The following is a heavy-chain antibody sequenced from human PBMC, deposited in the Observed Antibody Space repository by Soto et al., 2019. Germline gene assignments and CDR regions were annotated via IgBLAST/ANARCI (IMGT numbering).Heavy chain of an antibody. D-gene: IGHD3-22*01. CDR3: ARAPRDMYYYDSSGYRNNWFDP. CDR1: GFTFSSYG. Sequence: GGSLRLSCAASGFTFSSYGMHWVRQAPGKGLEWVAVIWYDGSNKYYADSVKGRFTISRDNSKNTLYLQMNSLRAEDTAVYYCARAPRDMYYYDSSGYRNNWFDPWGQGTLVTV. V-gene: IGHV3-33*01. CDR2: IWYDGSNK. J-gene: IGHJ5*02.